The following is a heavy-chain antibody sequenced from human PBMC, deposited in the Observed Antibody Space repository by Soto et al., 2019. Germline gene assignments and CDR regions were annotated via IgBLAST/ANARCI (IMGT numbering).Heavy chain of an antibody. CDR1: GLTFSSYG. Sequence: GGSLRLSCAASGLTFSSYGMHWVRQAPGRGLEWVAGISYDGRNKYYVDSVKGRFTISRDNSKNTLDLQTNSLRVEDTAVFYCAQDTYYHDTSGYYTFDYWGQGALVTVSS. CDR2: ISYDGRNK. J-gene: IGHJ4*02. CDR3: AQDTYYHDTSGYYTFDY. V-gene: IGHV3-30*18. D-gene: IGHD3-22*01.